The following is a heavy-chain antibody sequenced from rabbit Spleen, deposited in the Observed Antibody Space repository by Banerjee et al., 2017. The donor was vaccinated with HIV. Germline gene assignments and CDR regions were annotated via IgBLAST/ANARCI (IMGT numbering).Heavy chain of an antibody. J-gene: IGHJ6*01. D-gene: IGHD8-1*01. CDR1: GFSFSSSDY. CDR3: ARDTGSSFSSYGMDL. Sequence: QSLEESGGGLVQPEGSLALTCRASGFSFSSSDYICWVRQAPGKGLEWISCIAGSSSGFTYSATWSKGRVTISKTSSTTVTLQMTSLTAADTATYFCARDTGSSFSSYGMDLLGPGTLVTVS. V-gene: IGHV1S40*01. CDR2: IAGSSSGFT.